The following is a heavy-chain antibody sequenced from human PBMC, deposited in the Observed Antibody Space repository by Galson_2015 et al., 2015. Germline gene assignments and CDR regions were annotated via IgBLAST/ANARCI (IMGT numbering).Heavy chain of an antibody. Sequence: QSGAEVKKPGESLRISCKASGYSFTHSWISWVRQMPGKGLEWMGYVDPTDSYADYSPSFQGHVTISTDKSITTAYLQWSSLKASDTAMYYCTTSLEFFGAFDIWGQGSMVTVSS. J-gene: IGHJ3*02. V-gene: IGHV5-10-1*01. D-gene: IGHD1-1*01. CDR1: GYSFTHSW. CDR2: VDPTDSYA. CDR3: TTSLEFFGAFDI.